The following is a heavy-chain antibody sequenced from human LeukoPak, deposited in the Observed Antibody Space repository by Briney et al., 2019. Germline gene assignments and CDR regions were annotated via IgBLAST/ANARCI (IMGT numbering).Heavy chain of an antibody. J-gene: IGHJ4*02. CDR2: ISHDGRTK. CDR1: GFNFDNFA. CDR3: ARPSPPGDGYNPPDH. D-gene: IGHD5-24*01. Sequence: GGSLRPSCVVSGFNFDNFAMHWVRQPLGKGLEWVAVISHDGRTKYYADSMKGRITISRDNSKNTLFLQMNNLRSEDTAVYFCARPSPPGDGYNPPDHWGQGTLVTVSS. V-gene: IGHV3-30*04.